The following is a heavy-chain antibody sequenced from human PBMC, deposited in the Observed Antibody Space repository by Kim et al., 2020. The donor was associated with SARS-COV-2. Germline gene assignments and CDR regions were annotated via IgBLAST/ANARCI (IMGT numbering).Heavy chain of an antibody. CDR1: GFAFSDAW. Sequence: GGSLRLSCGASGFAFSDAWMNWVRQAPGKGLEWVGRIQSKTDGGATDYVAPVKGRFTILRDDSKKVLYLQMTSLKVEDTAVYYCATFTIFGVENVFGWGQGTLVTVSS. CDR3: ATFTIFGVENVFG. CDR2: IQSKTDGGAT. V-gene: IGHV3-15*01. D-gene: IGHD3-3*01. J-gene: IGHJ4*02.